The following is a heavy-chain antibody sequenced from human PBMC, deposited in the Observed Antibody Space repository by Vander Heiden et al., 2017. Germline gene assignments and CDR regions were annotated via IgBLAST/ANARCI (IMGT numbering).Heavy chain of an antibody. CDR2: IYYSGST. CDR3: ARHRFGGGNNWFDP. Sequence: QVQLQESGPGLVKPSETLSLTCTVSGGSISSSDYYWGWIRQPPGKGLEWIGTIYYSGSTYYNPSLKSRVTISVDTSKNQFSLKLSSVTAADTAVYYCARHRFGGGNNWFDPWGQGTLVTVSS. D-gene: IGHD3-16*01. CDR1: GGSISSSDYY. V-gene: IGHV4-39*01. J-gene: IGHJ5*02.